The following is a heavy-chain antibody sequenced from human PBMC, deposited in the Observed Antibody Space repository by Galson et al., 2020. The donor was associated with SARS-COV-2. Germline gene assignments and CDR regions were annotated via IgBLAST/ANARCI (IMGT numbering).Heavy chain of an antibody. V-gene: IGHV1-2*02. CDR3: ARSRLGLYSSTWYANFQH. J-gene: IGHJ1*01. Sequence: ASVKVSCKASGYTFTGYYMHWVRQAPGQGLEWMGWIHPNSGGTNYVQKFQGRVTMTRDTSITTAYMELSRLRSDDTAVDYCARSRLGLYSSTWYANFQHWGQGTLVTVSS. D-gene: IGHD6-13*01. CDR2: IHPNSGGT. CDR1: GYTFTGYY.